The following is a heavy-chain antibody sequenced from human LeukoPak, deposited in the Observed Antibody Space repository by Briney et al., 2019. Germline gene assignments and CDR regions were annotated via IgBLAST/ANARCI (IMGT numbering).Heavy chain of an antibody. V-gene: IGHV3-7*01. Sequence: GGSLRLSCAASGFTLSSYWMSWVRQAPGKGLEWVANLKQDGSEKYYVDFVKGRFTISRDNAKNSPYLQMNSLRAEDTAVYYCARDDCSSISCYHNWFDPWGQGTLVTVSS. CDR1: GFTLSSYW. D-gene: IGHD2-2*01. CDR2: LKQDGSEK. J-gene: IGHJ5*02. CDR3: ARDDCSSISCYHNWFDP.